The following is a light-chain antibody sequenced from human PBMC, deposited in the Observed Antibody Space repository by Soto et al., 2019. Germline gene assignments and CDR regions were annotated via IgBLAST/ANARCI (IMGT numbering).Light chain of an antibody. CDR1: QSVSST. CDR2: GAS. V-gene: IGKV3-15*01. J-gene: IGKJ1*01. Sequence: EIVLTQSPGTLSLSPGERATLSCRASQSVSSTLAWYQQKPGQAPRLLIYGASTRATDIPARFSGSGSGTEFTLTISSLQSEDFAVYYCQQYYNWPRTFGQGTKVDIK. CDR3: QQYYNWPRT.